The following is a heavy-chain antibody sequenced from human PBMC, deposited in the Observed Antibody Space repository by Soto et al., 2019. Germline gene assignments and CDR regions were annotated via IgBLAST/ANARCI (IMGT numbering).Heavy chain of an antibody. J-gene: IGHJ4*02. V-gene: IGHV4-34*01. CDR2: INHSGST. CDR1: GGSFSGYY. Sequence: SETLSLTCAVYGGSFSGYYWSWIRQPPGKGLEWIGEINHSGSTNYNPSLKSRVTISVDTSKNQFSLKLSSVTAADTAVYYCARARFGDYACDYWGQGTLGTGSA. D-gene: IGHD4-17*01. CDR3: ARARFGDYACDY.